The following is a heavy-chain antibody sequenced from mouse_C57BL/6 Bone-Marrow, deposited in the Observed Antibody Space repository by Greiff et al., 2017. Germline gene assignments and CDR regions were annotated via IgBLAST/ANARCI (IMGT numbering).Heavy chain of an antibody. J-gene: IGHJ3*01. CDR1: GYTFTSYW. CDR2: INPSCGYT. V-gene: IGHV1-7*01. Sequence: VQLQESGAELAKPGAPVKLSCKASGYTFTSYWLHWVKQRPGQGLEWIGYINPSCGYTKYNQKFKDKATLTADKSSSTAYMQLSSLTYEDSAVYDCARGGTTVKFAYWGQGTLVTVSA. CDR3: ARGGTTVKFAY. D-gene: IGHD1-1*01.